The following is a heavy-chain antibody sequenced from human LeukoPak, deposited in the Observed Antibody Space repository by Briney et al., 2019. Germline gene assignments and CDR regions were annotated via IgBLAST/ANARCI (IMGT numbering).Heavy chain of an antibody. CDR3: ARRRGYYYGSGSPADY. CDR2: INHSGST. Sequence: SETLSLTCAVYGGSFSGYYWSWIRQPPGKGLEWIGEINHSGSTNYNPSLKSRVTISVDTSKNQFSLKLSSVTAADTAVYYCARRRGYYYGSGSPADYWGQGTLVTVSS. J-gene: IGHJ4*02. CDR1: GGSFSGYY. D-gene: IGHD3-10*01. V-gene: IGHV4-34*01.